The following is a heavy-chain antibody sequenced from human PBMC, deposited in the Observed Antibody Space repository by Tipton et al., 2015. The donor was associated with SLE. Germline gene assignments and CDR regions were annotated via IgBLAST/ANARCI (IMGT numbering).Heavy chain of an antibody. CDR1: GYSISSGYY. CDR3: ARKDRGGGGYYFDY. D-gene: IGHD2-15*01. Sequence: LRLSCAVSGYSISSGYYWGWIRQPPGKGLEWIGSIYHSGSTYYNPSLKSRVTISVDTSKNQFSLKLSSVTAADTAVYCCARKDRGGGGYYFDYWGQGTLVTVSS. J-gene: IGHJ4*02. V-gene: IGHV4-38-2*01. CDR2: IYHSGST.